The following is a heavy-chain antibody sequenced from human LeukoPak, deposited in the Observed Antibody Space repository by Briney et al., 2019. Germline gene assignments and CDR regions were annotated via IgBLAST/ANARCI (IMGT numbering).Heavy chain of an antibody. CDR2: MDADGSNT. V-gene: IGHV3-74*01. CDR3: ARGGWYLYDALDI. Sequence: GGSLRLSCVASGFTFKNSWMHWVRQAPGKGLVWVSRMDADGSNTHYVDSVKGRFTISRDNAKDTLYLQMNSLRVEDTAVYYCARGGWYLYDALDIWGQGTTVTVSS. J-gene: IGHJ3*02. CDR1: GFTFKNSW. D-gene: IGHD6-19*01.